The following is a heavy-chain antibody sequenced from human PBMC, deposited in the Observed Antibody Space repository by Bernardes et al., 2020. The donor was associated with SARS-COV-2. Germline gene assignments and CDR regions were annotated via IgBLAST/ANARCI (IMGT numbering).Heavy chain of an antibody. Sequence: GGSLILSCAASGFTFSTYEMNWVRQAPGKGLERVSYISDSGNNIYYADSVKGRFTISRDSAKNSLYLQMNSLRAEDTALYYCARLYQSGSSFYYYYGMDVWGQGTTVTVSS. CDR3: ARLYQSGSSFYYYYGMDV. V-gene: IGHV3-48*03. J-gene: IGHJ6*02. D-gene: IGHD1-26*01. CDR1: GFTFSTYE. CDR2: ISDSGNNI.